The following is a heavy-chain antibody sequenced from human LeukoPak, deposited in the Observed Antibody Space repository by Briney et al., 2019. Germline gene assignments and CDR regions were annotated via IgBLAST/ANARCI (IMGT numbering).Heavy chain of an antibody. CDR3: TKAIGGSGYSGVDY. V-gene: IGHV3-43*02. J-gene: IGHJ4*02. D-gene: IGHD3-3*01. CDR2: ISGDGGDK. Sequence: GGCLRLSCAASGFTFDDYAMHWVRQAPGKGLEWVSLISGDGGDKSYADSVKDRFTISRDNSKSSLYLQMNSLTTEDTALYYCTKAIGGSGYSGVDYWGQGTLVTVSS. CDR1: GFTFDDYA.